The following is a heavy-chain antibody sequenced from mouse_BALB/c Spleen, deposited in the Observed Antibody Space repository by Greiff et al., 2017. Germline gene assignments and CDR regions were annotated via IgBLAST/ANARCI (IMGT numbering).Heavy chain of an antibody. CDR2: ISSGSSTI. V-gene: IGHV5-17*02. CDR1: GFTFSSFG. CDR3: ARLDYRYGYYCDY. D-gene: IGHD2-14*01. Sequence: EVKLMESGGGLVQPGGSRKLSCAASGFTFSSFGMHWVRQAPEKGLEWVAYISSGSSTIYYADTVKGRFTISRDNPKNTLFLQMTSLRSEDTAMYYCARLDYRYGYYCDYWGQGTTLTVSS. J-gene: IGHJ2*01.